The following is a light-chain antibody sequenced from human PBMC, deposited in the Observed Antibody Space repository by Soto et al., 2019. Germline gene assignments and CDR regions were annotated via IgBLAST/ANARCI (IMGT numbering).Light chain of an antibody. V-gene: IGLV2-14*03. CDR2: DVG. CDR3: SSYTSSGTFVV. Sequence: QSALTQPASVSGSPGQSITISCTGTSSDIGGYNCVSWYQQHPGKAPKLMIYDVGNRPSGVSNRFSGSKSGNTASLTISGLQAEDEADFYCSSYTSSGTFVVFGGGTKLTVL. CDR1: SSDIGGYNC. J-gene: IGLJ2*01.